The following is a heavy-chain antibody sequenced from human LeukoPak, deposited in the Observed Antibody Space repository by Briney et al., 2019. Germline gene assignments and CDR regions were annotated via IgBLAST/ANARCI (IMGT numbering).Heavy chain of an antibody. D-gene: IGHD4-23*01. CDR2: IYHSGST. CDR1: GGSISSNSGNC. J-gene: IGHJ4*02. Sequence: SETLSLTCAVSGGSISSNSGNCWTWVRQPPGKGLEWIGEIYHSGSTNYNPSLKSRVTMLLDKSKNQFSLKLSSVTAADTAIYYCARNGGNSDFDYWGQGTLATVSS. V-gene: IGHV4-4*02. CDR3: ARNGGNSDFDY.